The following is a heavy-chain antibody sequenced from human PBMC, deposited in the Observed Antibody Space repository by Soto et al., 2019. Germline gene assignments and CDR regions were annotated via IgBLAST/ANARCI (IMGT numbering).Heavy chain of an antibody. CDR3: ATDSRDGYNFYYYYGMGV. D-gene: IGHD5-12*01. CDR2: FDPEDGET. V-gene: IGHV1-24*01. CDR1: GYTLTELS. Sequence: GASVKVSCKVSGYTLTELSMHWVRQAPGKGLEWMGGFDPEDGETIYAQKFQGRVTMTEDTSTDTAYMELSSLRSEDTAVYYCATDSRDGYNFYYYYGMGVWGQGTTVTVSS. J-gene: IGHJ6*02.